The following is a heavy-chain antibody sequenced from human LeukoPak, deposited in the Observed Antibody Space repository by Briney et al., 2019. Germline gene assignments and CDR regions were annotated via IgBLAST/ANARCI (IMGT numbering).Heavy chain of an antibody. CDR2: ISGSGGST. CDR1: GFTFSSYA. Sequence: GGSLRLSCAASGFTFSSYAMSWVRQAPGKGLEWVSAISGSGGSTYYADSAKGRFTISRDNSKNTLYLQMNSLRAEDTAVYYCAKDLAGYYYYGMDVWGKGTTVTVSS. CDR3: AKDLAGYYYYGMDV. J-gene: IGHJ6*04. V-gene: IGHV3-23*01.